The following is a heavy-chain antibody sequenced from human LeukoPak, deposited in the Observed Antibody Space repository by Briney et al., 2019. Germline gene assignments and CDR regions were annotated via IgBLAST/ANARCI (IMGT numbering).Heavy chain of an antibody. J-gene: IGHJ4*02. Sequence: SETLSLTCTVSGGSISSSSYYWGWIRQPPGKGLEWIGSIYYSGSTYYNPSLKSRVTISVDTSKNQFSLRLSSVTAADTALYYCARSHHISAPFDVWGQGTLVTVSS. CDR2: IYYSGST. CDR1: GGSISSSSYY. CDR3: ARSHHISAPFDV. D-gene: IGHD2-21*01. V-gene: IGHV4-39*01.